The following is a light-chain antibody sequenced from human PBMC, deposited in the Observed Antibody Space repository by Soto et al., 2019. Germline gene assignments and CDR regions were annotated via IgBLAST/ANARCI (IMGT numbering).Light chain of an antibody. V-gene: IGKV3-20*01. J-gene: IGKJ1*01. CDR2: GAS. CDR3: HQYGGSPTWT. Sequence: EIVLTQSPGTLSLSPGERATLSCRASQSVSTSYLAWYQQKPGQAPRLLMYGASNRATGIPDRFSGGGSGTDFSLTISRLEPEDFAMYYCHQYGGSPTWTFGQGTKVEIK. CDR1: QSVSTSY.